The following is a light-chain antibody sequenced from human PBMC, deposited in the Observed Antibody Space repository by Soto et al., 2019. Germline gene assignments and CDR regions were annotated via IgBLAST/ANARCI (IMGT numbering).Light chain of an antibody. Sequence: EIVLTQSPGTLSLSPGERAALSCRASQSVSSSYLAWYQQKPGQAPSLLIYGASSRATGIPDRFSGSGSGTDFTLTISSLEPEDLAVYYCQQRSNWPRTFGQGTKVDIK. CDR3: QQRSNWPRT. CDR1: QSVSSSY. V-gene: IGKV3D-20*02. J-gene: IGKJ1*01. CDR2: GAS.